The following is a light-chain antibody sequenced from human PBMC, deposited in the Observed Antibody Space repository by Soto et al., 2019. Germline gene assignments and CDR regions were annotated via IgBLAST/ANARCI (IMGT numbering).Light chain of an antibody. CDR3: QQSFTTPWT. V-gene: IGKV1-8*01. CDR2: DAS. Sequence: AIRMTQSPSSFSASTEDRVSITCRATQDIGTYLAWYQQIPGKAPKLLIYDASTLQTGVPSRFSGSGSGTDFTLTISYLQSEDFGTYYCQQSFTTPWTFGQGTKVDIK. CDR1: QDIGTY. J-gene: IGKJ1*01.